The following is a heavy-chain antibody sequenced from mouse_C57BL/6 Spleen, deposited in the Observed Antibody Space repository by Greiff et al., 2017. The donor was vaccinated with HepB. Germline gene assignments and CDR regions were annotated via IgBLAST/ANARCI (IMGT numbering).Heavy chain of an antibody. Sequence: EVKLVESGGGLVKPGGSLKLSCAASGFTFSDYGMHWVRQAPEKGLEWVAYISSGSSTIYYADTVKGRFTISRDNAKNTLFLQMTSLRSEDTAMYYCAREYYYGSRDFDYWGQGTTLTVSS. CDR1: GFTFSDYG. CDR3: AREYYYGSRDFDY. CDR2: ISSGSSTI. J-gene: IGHJ2*01. V-gene: IGHV5-17*01. D-gene: IGHD1-1*01.